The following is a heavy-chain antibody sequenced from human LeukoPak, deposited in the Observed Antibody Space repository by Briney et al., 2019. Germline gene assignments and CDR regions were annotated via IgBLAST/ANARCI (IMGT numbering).Heavy chain of an antibody. CDR3: AREASAAYYYDSSGYYWEDY. J-gene: IGHJ4*02. Sequence: PGGSLRLSCAASGFTFSSYSMNWVRQAPGKGLEWVSPISSSSSYIYYADSVKGRFTISRDNAKNSLYLQMNSLRAEDTAVYYCAREASAAYYYDSSGYYWEDYWGQGTLVTVSS. V-gene: IGHV3-21*01. CDR1: GFTFSSYS. CDR2: ISSSSSYI. D-gene: IGHD3-22*01.